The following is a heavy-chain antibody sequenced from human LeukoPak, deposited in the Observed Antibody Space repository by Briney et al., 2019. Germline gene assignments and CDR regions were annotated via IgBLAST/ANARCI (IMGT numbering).Heavy chain of an antibody. CDR1: GGSISSYY. CDR2: IYTSGST. D-gene: IGHD3-9*01. CDR3: ARGLPLRYFDWLHPFDY. J-gene: IGHJ4*02. Sequence: SETLSLTCTVSGGSISSYYWSWIRQPAGKGPEWIGRIYTSGSTNYNPSLKSRVTMSVDTSKNQFSLKLSSVTAADTAVYYCARGLPLRYFDWLHPFDYWGQGTLVTVSS. V-gene: IGHV4-4*07.